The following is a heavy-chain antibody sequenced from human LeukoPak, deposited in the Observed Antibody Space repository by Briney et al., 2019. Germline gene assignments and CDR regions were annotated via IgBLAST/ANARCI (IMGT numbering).Heavy chain of an antibody. J-gene: IGHJ4*02. CDR3: AKVQRAATLVH. Sequence: GGSLRLSCAASGFTFSSYAMSWVRQAPGKGLEWVSAISGSGGSTYYADSVKGRFTISRGNSKNTLYLQMNSLRAEDTAVYYCAKVQRAATLVHWGQGTLVTVSS. CDR1: GFTFSSYA. V-gene: IGHV3-23*01. D-gene: IGHD2-15*01. CDR2: ISGSGGST.